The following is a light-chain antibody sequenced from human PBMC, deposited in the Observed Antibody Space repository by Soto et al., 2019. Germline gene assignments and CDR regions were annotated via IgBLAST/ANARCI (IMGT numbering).Light chain of an antibody. CDR1: SSDVGGYNY. CDR2: DVS. CDR3: SSYRSSSTYVV. Sequence: QSALTQPACVSGSPGQSITISCTGTSSDVGGYNYVSWYQQHPGKAPKLMIYDVSNRPSGVSNRFSGSKSGNTASLTISGLQAEDEADYYCSSYRSSSTYVVFGGGTKLTVL. J-gene: IGLJ2*01. V-gene: IGLV2-14*01.